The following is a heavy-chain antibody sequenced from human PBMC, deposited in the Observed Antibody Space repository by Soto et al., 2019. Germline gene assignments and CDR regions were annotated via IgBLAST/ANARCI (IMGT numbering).Heavy chain of an antibody. Sequence: GESLKISCKGSGYSFTSYWIGWVRQMPGKGLEWMGIIYPGDSDTRYSPSFQGQVTISADKSISTAYPQWSSLKASDTAMYYCARSQWQQLAHLDYWGQGTLVTVSS. V-gene: IGHV5-51*01. CDR3: ARSQWQQLAHLDY. CDR2: IYPGDSDT. CDR1: GYSFTSYW. J-gene: IGHJ4*02. D-gene: IGHD6-13*01.